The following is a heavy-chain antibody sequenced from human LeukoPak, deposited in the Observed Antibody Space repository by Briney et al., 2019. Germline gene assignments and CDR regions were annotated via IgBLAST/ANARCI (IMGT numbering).Heavy chain of an antibody. CDR2: IIPIFGTA. CDR1: GGTFSSFA. V-gene: IGHV1-69*06. D-gene: IGHD4-17*01. Sequence: SVKVSCKASGGTFSSFAISWVRQGPGQGLEWMGGIIPIFGTANYAQKFRGRVTITADKSTRTAYMELSSLRSEDTAVYYCARGSYGDYRHFDYWGQGTLVTVSS. CDR3: ARGSYGDYRHFDY. J-gene: IGHJ4*02.